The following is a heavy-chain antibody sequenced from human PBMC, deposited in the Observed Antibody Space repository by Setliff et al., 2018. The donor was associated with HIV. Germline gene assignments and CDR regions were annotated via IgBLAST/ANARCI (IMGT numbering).Heavy chain of an antibody. D-gene: IGHD4-17*01. CDR1: GGSISNGGYY. Sequence: SETLSLTCHVSGGSISNGGYYWSWIRQHPGTGLEWIAYIYFSGSTYYNPSLKSRVTVSLDMSKNQFSLRLSSVTAADTAVYYCAALTTGYYFDYWGQGTLVTVSS. V-gene: IGHV4-31*03. CDR2: IYFSGST. CDR3: AALTTGYYFDY. J-gene: IGHJ4*01.